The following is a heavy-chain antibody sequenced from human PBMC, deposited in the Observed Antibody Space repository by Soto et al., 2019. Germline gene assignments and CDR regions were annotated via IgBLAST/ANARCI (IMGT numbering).Heavy chain of an antibody. Sequence: VGSLRLSCAASGFTFSSYAMHWVRQAPGKGLEWVAVISYDGSNKYYADSVKGRFTISRDNSKNTLYLQMNSLRAEDTAVYYCAREWPTKGPRHPVDYWGQGTLVTVSS. D-gene: IGHD2-8*01. V-gene: IGHV3-30-3*01. CDR2: ISYDGSNK. J-gene: IGHJ4*02. CDR3: AREWPTKGPRHPVDY. CDR1: GFTFSSYA.